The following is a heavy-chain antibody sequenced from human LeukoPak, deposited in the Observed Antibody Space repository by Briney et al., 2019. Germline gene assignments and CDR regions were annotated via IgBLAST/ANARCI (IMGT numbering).Heavy chain of an antibody. Sequence: GRSLRLSCAASGFTFSSYGMHWVRQAPGKGLEWVAVISYDGSNKYYADSVKGRFTISRDNSKNTLYLQMNSLRAEDTAVYYCATDGSGSYLQDGFFDYWGQGTLVTVSS. CDR3: ATDGSGSYLQDGFFDY. D-gene: IGHD3-10*01. V-gene: IGHV3-30*03. CDR1: GFTFSSYG. CDR2: ISYDGSNK. J-gene: IGHJ4*02.